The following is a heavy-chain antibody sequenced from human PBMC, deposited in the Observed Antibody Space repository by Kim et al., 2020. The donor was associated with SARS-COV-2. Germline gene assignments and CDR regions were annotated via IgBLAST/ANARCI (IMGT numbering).Heavy chain of an antibody. Sequence: GGSLRLSCAASGFTFSSYEMNWVRQAPGKGLEWVSYISSSGSTIYYADSVKGRFNISRDNAKNSLYLQMNSLGAEDTAVYYCARTRRITIFGVVIKKISRESDHYYYYGMDVWGQGTTVTVSS. J-gene: IGHJ6*02. CDR3: ARTRRITIFGVVIKKISRESDHYYYYGMDV. CDR1: GFTFSSYE. V-gene: IGHV3-48*03. D-gene: IGHD3-3*01. CDR2: ISSSGSTI.